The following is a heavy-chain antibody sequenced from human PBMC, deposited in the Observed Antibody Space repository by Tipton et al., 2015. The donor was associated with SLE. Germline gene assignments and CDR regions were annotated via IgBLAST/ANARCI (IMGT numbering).Heavy chain of an antibody. CDR1: GFTFGDYA. V-gene: IGHV3-49*04. D-gene: IGHD3-3*01. CDR2: IRSKAYGGTT. J-gene: IGHJ6*02. CDR3: SRGPYYDIWSGYYRDLMNYGMDV. Sequence: SLRLSCTGSGFTFGDYAMSWVRQAPGKGLEWVGFIRSKAYGGTTEYAASLKGRFTISRDDSKSIAYLQMNSLKTEDTAVYYCSRGPYYDIWSGYYRDLMNYGMDVWGQGTTVTVSS.